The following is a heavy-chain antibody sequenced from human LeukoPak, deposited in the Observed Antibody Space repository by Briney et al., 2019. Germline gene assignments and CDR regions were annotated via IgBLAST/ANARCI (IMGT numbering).Heavy chain of an antibody. Sequence: GGTLRLSCAASGFTFTSFGMSWVRQAPGKGLEWVSYISSSGSTIYYADSVKGRFTISRDNAKNSLYLQMNSLRAEDTAVYYCAELGITMIGGVWGKGTTVTISS. J-gene: IGHJ6*04. CDR3: AELGITMIGGV. CDR1: GFTFTSFG. V-gene: IGHV3-48*04. CDR2: ISSSGSTI. D-gene: IGHD3-10*02.